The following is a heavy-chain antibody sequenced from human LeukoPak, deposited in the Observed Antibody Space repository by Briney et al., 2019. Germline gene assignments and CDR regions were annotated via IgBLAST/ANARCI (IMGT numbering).Heavy chain of an antibody. J-gene: IGHJ4*02. CDR1: GFSFSSYW. CDR3: SSQPAVIDLDF. V-gene: IGHV3-7*01. Sequence: GGSLRLSCAASGFSFSSYWMTWVRQVPGKGLEWVANIKPDGSGKHYVDSVKGRFTISRDNAKSSLYLQMDSLRVEDTAVDYCSSQPAVIDLDFWGQGALVTVSS. CDR2: IKPDGSGK. D-gene: IGHD2/OR15-2a*01.